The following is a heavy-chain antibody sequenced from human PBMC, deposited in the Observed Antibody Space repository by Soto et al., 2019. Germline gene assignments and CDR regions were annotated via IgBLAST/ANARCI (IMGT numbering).Heavy chain of an antibody. J-gene: IGHJ6*02. Sequence: XESLRLSCKGSGYSFTSYGISWVRQMPGKGLEWMGRIDPSGSYTNYSPSFQGHVTISADKSISTAYLQWSSLKASDTAMYYCATMYSSYSGGFYYYYGMDVWGQGTTVTVSS. CDR1: GYSFTSYG. D-gene: IGHD6-6*01. CDR2: IDPSGSYT. CDR3: ATMYSSYSGGFYYYYGMDV. V-gene: IGHV5-10-1*01.